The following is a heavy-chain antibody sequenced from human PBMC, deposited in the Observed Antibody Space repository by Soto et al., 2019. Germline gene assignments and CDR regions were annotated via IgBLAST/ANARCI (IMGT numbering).Heavy chain of an antibody. CDR3: ARGRSRGIVAAGNWFDP. Sequence: QVQLQKSGPGLVKPSETLSLTCTVSGVSISSYDWSWIRQPPGKGLEWIGYIYYSGSTNYNPSLKSRVTISVDTSKNQLSRKLSSVTAADTAVYYCARGRSRGIVAAGNWFDPWCQGTLLTVSS. J-gene: IGHJ5*02. D-gene: IGHD6-13*01. CDR2: IYYSGST. CDR1: GVSISSYD. V-gene: IGHV4-59*01.